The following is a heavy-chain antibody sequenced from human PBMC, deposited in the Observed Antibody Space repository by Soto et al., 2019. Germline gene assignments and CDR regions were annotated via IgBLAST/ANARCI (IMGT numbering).Heavy chain of an antibody. CDR1: GFTFSSCA. V-gene: IGHV3-7*01. J-gene: IGHJ4*02. CDR3: SRDICGRATGCVN. CDR2: IGQDGSEK. Sequence: GGSLRLSCAASGFTFSSCAMSWVRQAPGKGLEWVANIGQDGSEKFYVGSVKGRFTISRDNAKNSLYLQMDSLRAEDTAIYYCSRDICGRATGCVNWGQGTQVTVSS. D-gene: IGHD3-9*01.